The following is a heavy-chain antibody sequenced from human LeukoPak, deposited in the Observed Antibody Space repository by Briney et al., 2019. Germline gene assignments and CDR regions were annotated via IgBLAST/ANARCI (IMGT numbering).Heavy chain of an antibody. J-gene: IGHJ4*02. V-gene: IGHV3-23*01. CDR2: ISGSANT. Sequence: PGGSLRLSCTASGFTFSSYAMSWVRQAPGKGLEWVSAISGSANTYYADSVKGRFTISRDNSKNTLYLQMNSLRAEDTAVYCCARHRITGRAFDYWPQGTLVTVSS. D-gene: IGHD1-20*01. CDR1: GFTFSSYA. CDR3: ARHRITGRAFDY.